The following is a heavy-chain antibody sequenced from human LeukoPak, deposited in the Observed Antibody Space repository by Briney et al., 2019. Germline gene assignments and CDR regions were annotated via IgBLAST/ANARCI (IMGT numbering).Heavy chain of an antibody. CDR3: ARTQFGVVIIATALDI. D-gene: IGHD3-3*01. CDR1: GGSFSGYY. CDR2: INHSGST. Sequence: SETLSLTCAVYGGSFSGYYWSWIRQPPGKGLEWIGEINHSGSTNYNPSLKSRVTISVDTSKNQFSLKLSSVTAADTAVYYCARTQFGVVIIATALDIWGQGTMVTVSS. V-gene: IGHV4-34*01. J-gene: IGHJ3*02.